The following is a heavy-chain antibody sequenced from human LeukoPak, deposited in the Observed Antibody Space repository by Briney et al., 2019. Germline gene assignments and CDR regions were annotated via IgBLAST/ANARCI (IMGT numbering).Heavy chain of an antibody. CDR3: ARNANRGSTFDY. CDR2: IYHSGST. J-gene: IGHJ4*02. CDR1: GYSISSGYY. V-gene: IGHV4-38-2*01. D-gene: IGHD1-26*01. Sequence: PSETLSLTCAVSGYSISSGYYWGWIRPPPGKGLEWIGSIYHSGSTYYNPSLKSRVTISVDTSKNQFSLKLSSVTAADTAVYYCARNANRGSTFDYWGQGTLVTVSS.